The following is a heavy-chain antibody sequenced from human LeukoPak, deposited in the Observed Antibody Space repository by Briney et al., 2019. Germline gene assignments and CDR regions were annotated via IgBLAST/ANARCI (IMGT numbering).Heavy chain of an antibody. V-gene: IGHV1-2*04. D-gene: IGHD3-22*01. J-gene: IGHJ5*02. Sequence: ASVKVSCKASGYTFTGYYMHWVRQAPGQGLGWMGWINPNSGGTNYAQKFQGWVTMTRDTSISTAYMELSRLRSDDTAVYYCARQGGGYFSNWFDPWGQGTLVTVSS. CDR2: INPNSGGT. CDR3: ARQGGGYFSNWFDP. CDR1: GYTFTGYY.